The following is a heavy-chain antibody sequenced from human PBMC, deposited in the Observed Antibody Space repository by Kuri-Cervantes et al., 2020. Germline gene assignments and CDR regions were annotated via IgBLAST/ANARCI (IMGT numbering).Heavy chain of an antibody. D-gene: IGHD2-8*01. J-gene: IGHJ6*02. Sequence: ASVKVSCKASGYTFTSYYIHWVRQAPGQGLEWMGIINPSGGSTNYAQKFQGRVTMTRDTSTSTVYMELSSLRAEDTAVYYCARGGSCTNGVCYRYYYGMDVWGQGTTVTVSS. CDR3: ARGGSCTNGVCYRYYYGMDV. V-gene: IGHV1-46*01. CDR1: GYTFTSYY. CDR2: INPSGGST.